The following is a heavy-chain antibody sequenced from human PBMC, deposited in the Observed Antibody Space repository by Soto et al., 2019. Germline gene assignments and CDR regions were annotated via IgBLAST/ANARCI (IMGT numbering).Heavy chain of an antibody. CDR3: ASSRITMVPYGMDV. Sequence: ASVKVSCKASGYTFTSYAMHWVRQAPGQRLEWMGWINAGNGNTKYSQKFQGRVTITRDTSASTAYMEPSSLRSEDTAVYYCASSRITMVPYGMDVWGQGTTVTVSS. J-gene: IGHJ6*02. D-gene: IGHD3-10*01. CDR1: GYTFTSYA. V-gene: IGHV1-3*01. CDR2: INAGNGNT.